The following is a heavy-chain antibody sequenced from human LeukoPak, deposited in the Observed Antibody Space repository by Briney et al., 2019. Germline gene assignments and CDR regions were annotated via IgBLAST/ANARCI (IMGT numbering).Heavy chain of an antibody. D-gene: IGHD3-10*01. V-gene: IGHV3-23*01. CDR3: ARDGPPVGAGDFDY. J-gene: IGHJ4*02. CDR2: ISGSGGST. Sequence: PGGSLRLSCAASGFTFSSYAMSWVRQAPGKGLEWVSAISGSGGSTYYADSVKGRFTISRDNAKNSLFLQMNSLRAEDTAVYYCARDGPPVGAGDFDYWGQGTPVTVSS. CDR1: GFTFSSYA.